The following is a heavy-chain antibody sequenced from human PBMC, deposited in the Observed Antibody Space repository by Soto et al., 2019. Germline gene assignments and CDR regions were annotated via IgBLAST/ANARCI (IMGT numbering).Heavy chain of an antibody. CDR2: IYSGAST. CDR1: GFTVSSNY. D-gene: IGHD2-21*02. J-gene: IGHJ6*02. V-gene: IGHV3-53*01. CDR3: ARESVVTPYYYYGMEV. Sequence: GGSLRLSCAASGFTVSSNYMSLVRQAPGKGLEWVSVIYSGASTYYADSVKGRFTISRDNSKNTLYLQMNRLRAEDTAVYYCARESVVTPYYYYGMEVWGQGTTVTVSS.